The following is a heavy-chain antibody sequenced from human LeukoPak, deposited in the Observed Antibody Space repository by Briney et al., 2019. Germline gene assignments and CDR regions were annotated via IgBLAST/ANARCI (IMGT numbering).Heavy chain of an antibody. V-gene: IGHV4-34*01. J-gene: IGHJ6*03. CDR1: GGSFSGYY. CDR2: INHSGST. Sequence: SETLSLTCAVYGGSFSGYYWSWIRQPPGKELEWIGEINHSGSTNYNPSLKSRVTISVDTSKNQFSLKLSSVTAADTAVYYCARASRDGYNWSYYYYYMDVWGKGTTVTVSS. D-gene: IGHD5-24*01. CDR3: ARASRDGYNWSYYYYYMDV.